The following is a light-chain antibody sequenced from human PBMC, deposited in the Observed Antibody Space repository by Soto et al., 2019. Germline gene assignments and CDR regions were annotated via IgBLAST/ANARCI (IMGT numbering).Light chain of an antibody. Sequence: QSVLTQPPSASGTPGQRVTMSCSGSRSNIGRNTVNWYQQLPGTAPKLLIYSSNQRPSGVPDRFSGSKSGTSASLAISGPQSEDEADYYSAAWDDSLNGPVFGGGTKLTVL. CDR2: SSN. CDR3: AAWDDSLNGPV. J-gene: IGLJ2*01. CDR1: RSNIGRNT. V-gene: IGLV1-44*01.